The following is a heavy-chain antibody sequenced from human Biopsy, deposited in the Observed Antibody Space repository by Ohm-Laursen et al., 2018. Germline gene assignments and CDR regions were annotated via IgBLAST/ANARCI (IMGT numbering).Heavy chain of an antibody. D-gene: IGHD3-10*01. Sequence: ASVKVSCKASGYTFTGYYMHWVRQAPGQGLEWMGWINPNNGVTNYAQRFQGRVTMTRDTSISTAYMELSRLRSDDTAVYYCARDPRYGYGSYFDYWGQGTLVAVSS. J-gene: IGHJ4*02. CDR2: INPNNGVT. CDR3: ARDPRYGYGSYFDY. CDR1: GYTFTGYY. V-gene: IGHV1-2*02.